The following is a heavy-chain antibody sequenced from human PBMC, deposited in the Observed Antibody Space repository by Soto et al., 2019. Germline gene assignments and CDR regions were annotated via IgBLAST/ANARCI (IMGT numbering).Heavy chain of an antibody. Sequence: GGSLRLSCAASGFTVSSNYMSWVRQAPGKGLEWVSVIYSGGSTYYADSVKGRFTISRDNSKNTLYLQMNSLRAEDTAVYYCAREPIKYSSKEADYWGQGTLVTVSS. V-gene: IGHV3-66*01. CDR1: GFTVSSNY. CDR2: IYSGGST. J-gene: IGHJ4*02. CDR3: AREPIKYSSKEADY. D-gene: IGHD6-13*01.